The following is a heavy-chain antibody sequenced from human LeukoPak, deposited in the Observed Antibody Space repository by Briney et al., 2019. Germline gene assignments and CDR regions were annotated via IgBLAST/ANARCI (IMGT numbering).Heavy chain of an antibody. Sequence: GGSLRLSCAASGFIFSSHGMNWVRQAPGKGLEWVSCISPIGDITYYADSVKGRFTISSDNSKNRVYLQMNSLTSDDTAVYYCAKEFGASGSRFRAFFDYWGQGALITVSS. CDR3: AKEFGASGSRFRAFFDY. CDR2: ISPIGDIT. D-gene: IGHD3-10*01. CDR1: GFIFSSHG. J-gene: IGHJ4*02. V-gene: IGHV3-23*01.